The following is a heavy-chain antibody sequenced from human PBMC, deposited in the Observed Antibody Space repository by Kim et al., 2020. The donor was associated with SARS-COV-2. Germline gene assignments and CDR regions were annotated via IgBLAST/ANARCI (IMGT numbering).Heavy chain of an antibody. CDR3: TRGPPYSESYWDAFDI. J-gene: IGHJ3*02. CDR2: IRSKANSYET. D-gene: IGHD1-26*01. CDR1: GFTFSGST. Sequence: WGSLRLSCATSGFTFSGSTMHWVRQASGKGLEWVGRIRSKANSYETAYAASVKGRFTISRADSKNTAYLQMNSLKTEDTAVYYCTRGPPYSESYWDAFDIWGQGTMVTVSS. V-gene: IGHV3-73*01.